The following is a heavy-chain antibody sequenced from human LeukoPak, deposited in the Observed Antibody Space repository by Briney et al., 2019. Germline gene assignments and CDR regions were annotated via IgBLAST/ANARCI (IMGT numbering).Heavy chain of an antibody. J-gene: IGHJ6*03. CDR2: IIPIFGTA. CDR3: ARDEYSSSGYYYYMDV. CDR1: GYTFTSYG. V-gene: IGHV1-69*05. D-gene: IGHD6-6*01. Sequence: SVKVSCKASGYTFTSYGISWVRQAPGQGLEWMGGIIPIFGTANYAQKFQGRVTITTDESTSTAYMELSSLRSEDTAVYYCARDEYSSSGYYYYMDVWGKGTTATVSS.